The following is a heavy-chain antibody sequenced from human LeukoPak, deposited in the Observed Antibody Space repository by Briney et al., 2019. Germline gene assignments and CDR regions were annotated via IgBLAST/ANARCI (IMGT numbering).Heavy chain of an antibody. V-gene: IGHV4-34*01. CDR2: INHSGST. CDR3: ARVRAIQLWLQYYYYYGMDV. D-gene: IGHD5-18*01. Sequence: SETLSLTCAVYGGSFSGYYWSWIRQPPGKGLEWIGEINHSGSTNYNPSPKSRVTISVDTSKNQFSLKLSSVTAADTAVYYCARVRAIQLWLQYYYYYGMDVWGQGTTVTVSS. CDR1: GGSFSGYY. J-gene: IGHJ6*02.